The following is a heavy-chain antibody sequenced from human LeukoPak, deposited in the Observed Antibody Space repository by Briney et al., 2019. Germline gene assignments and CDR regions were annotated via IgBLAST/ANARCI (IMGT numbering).Heavy chain of an antibody. CDR1: GFTVSSNY. CDR3: AKDLSGPRGYYYYGMDV. Sequence: GGSLRLSCAASGFTVSSNYMSWVRQAPGKGLEWVSVIYSGGSTYYADSVKSGFTISRDNSKNTLYLQMNSLRAEDTAVYYCAKDLSGPRGYYYYGMDVWGQGTTVTVSS. J-gene: IGHJ6*02. V-gene: IGHV3-53*01. CDR2: IYSGGST. D-gene: IGHD3-10*01.